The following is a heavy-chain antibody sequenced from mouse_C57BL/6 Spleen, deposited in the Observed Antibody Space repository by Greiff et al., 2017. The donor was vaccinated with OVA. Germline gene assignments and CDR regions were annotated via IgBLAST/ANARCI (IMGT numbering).Heavy chain of an antibody. D-gene: IGHD2-3*01. Sequence: EVQLQQSGPELVKPGASVKISCKASGYTFTDYYMNWVKQSHGKSLEWIGDINPNNGGTSYKQKFKGKATLTVDKSSSTSYTELRSLTSEDSAVYYCARSPIYDGYLYYAMDYWGQGTSVTVSS. V-gene: IGHV1-26*01. CDR3: ARSPIYDGYLYYAMDY. CDR1: GYTFTDYY. J-gene: IGHJ4*01. CDR2: INPNNGGT.